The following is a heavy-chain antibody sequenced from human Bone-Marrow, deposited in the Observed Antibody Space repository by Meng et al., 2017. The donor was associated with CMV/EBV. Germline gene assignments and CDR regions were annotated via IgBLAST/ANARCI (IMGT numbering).Heavy chain of an antibody. Sequence: SETLSLTCTVSGYSISSGYYWGWIRQPPGKGLEWIGSIYHSGSTYYNPSLKSRVTISVDTSKNQFSLKLSSVTAADTAAYYCARGLKSGYDSYNWFDPWGQGTLVTVSS. CDR1: GYSISSGYY. CDR3: ARGLKSGYDSYNWFDP. V-gene: IGHV4-38-2*02. D-gene: IGHD5-12*01. CDR2: IYHSGST. J-gene: IGHJ5*02.